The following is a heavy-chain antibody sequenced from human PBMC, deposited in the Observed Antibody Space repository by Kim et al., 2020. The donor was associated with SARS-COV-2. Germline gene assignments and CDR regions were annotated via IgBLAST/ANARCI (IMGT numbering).Heavy chain of an antibody. J-gene: IGHJ6*02. CDR3: ARADFSSGWYSGYYYYGMDV. CDR1: GFTFSSYD. D-gene: IGHD6-19*01. CDR2: IGTAGDT. Sequence: GGSLRLSCAASGFTFSSYDMHWVRQATGKGLEWVSAIGTAGDTYYPGSVKGRFTISRENAKNSLYLQMNSLRAGDTAVNYCARADFSSGWYSGYYYYGMDVWGQGTTVTVSS. V-gene: IGHV3-13*01.